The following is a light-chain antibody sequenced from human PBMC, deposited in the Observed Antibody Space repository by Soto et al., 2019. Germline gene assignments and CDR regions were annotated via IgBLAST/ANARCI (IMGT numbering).Light chain of an antibody. CDR1: QNINSW. CDR3: QQYNGYSWT. Sequence: DIHMTQSPSTLSASVGDRVTITCRASQNINSWLAWYQQKPGKAPKLVIYEASSLEKGLPARFGGSGSGTEFTLTIRSLQPDDFATYYCQQYNGYSWTFGQGTKVEIK. CDR2: EAS. J-gene: IGKJ1*01. V-gene: IGKV1-5*03.